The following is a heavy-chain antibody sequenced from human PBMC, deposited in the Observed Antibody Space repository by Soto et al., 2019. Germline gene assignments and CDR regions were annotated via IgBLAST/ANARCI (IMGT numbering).Heavy chain of an antibody. CDR1: GGSISSGGYY. CDR3: ARDPTYYDFWSGYYSLGYFDY. J-gene: IGHJ4*02. V-gene: IGHV4-31*03. D-gene: IGHD3-3*01. CDR2: IYYSGST. Sequence: PSETLSLTCTVSGGSISSGGYYWSWIRQHPGKGLEWIGYIYYSGSTYYNPSLKSRVTISVDTSKNQFSLKLSSVTAADTAVYYCARDPTYYDFWSGYYSLGYFDYWGQGTLVTVSS.